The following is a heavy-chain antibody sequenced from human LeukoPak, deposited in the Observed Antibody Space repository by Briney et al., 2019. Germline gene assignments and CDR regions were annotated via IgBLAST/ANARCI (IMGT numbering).Heavy chain of an antibody. CDR3: ARQGAGGYQYYYYMDV. J-gene: IGHJ6*03. CDR1: GGSISSSSYY. V-gene: IGHV4-39*01. D-gene: IGHD2-8*02. CDR2: IYYSGST. Sequence: SETLSLTCTVSGGSISSSSYYWGWIRQPPGKGLEWIGSIYYSGSTYYNPSLKRRVTISVDTSKNQFSLKLSSVTAAHTAVYYCARQGAGGYQYYYYMDVWGKGTTVTVSS.